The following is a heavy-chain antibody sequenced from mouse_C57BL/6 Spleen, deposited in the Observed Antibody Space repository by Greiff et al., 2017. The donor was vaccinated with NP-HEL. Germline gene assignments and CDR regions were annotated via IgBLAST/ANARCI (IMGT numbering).Heavy chain of an antibody. CDR3: ARGTAQATYYFDY. D-gene: IGHD3-2*02. CDR2: IDPSDSYT. Sequence: QVQLKQPGAELVRPGTSVKLSCKASGYTFTSYWMHWVKQRPGQGLEWIGVIDPSDSYTNYNQKFKGKATWTVDTSSSTAYMQLSSLTSEDSAVYYCARGTAQATYYFDYWGQGTTLTVSS. CDR1: GYTFTSYW. J-gene: IGHJ2*01. V-gene: IGHV1-59*01.